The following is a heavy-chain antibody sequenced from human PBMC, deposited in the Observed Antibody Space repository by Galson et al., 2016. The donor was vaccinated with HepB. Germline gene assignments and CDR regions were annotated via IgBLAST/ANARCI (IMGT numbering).Heavy chain of an antibody. Sequence: SVKVSCKASGYTFSDSAMNWVRQAPGQGLEWMGWINTNTGNPTYAQGFTGRFVFFLDTSVSTAYLQISSVRAEDSAVYYCARAHGGNGDFFDSWGQGTLVTVSS. V-gene: IGHV7-4-1*02. D-gene: IGHD1-1*01. J-gene: IGHJ4*02. CDR1: GYTFSDSA. CDR2: INTNTGNP. CDR3: ARAHGGNGDFFDS.